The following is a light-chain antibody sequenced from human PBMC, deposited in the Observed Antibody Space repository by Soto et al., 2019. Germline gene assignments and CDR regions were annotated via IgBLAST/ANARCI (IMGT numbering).Light chain of an antibody. CDR3: LLYYGGGLWV. Sequence: QAVVTQEPSLTVSPGGTVTLTCASSPGAVTSGRFASWFQHKPGQPPRPLIYSTSNRHSWTPARFSGSLIGGKAALTLSGVQPEDEADYYCLLYYGGGLWVFGGGTKLTVL. V-gene: IGLV7-43*01. CDR1: PGAVTSGRF. J-gene: IGLJ3*02. CDR2: STS.